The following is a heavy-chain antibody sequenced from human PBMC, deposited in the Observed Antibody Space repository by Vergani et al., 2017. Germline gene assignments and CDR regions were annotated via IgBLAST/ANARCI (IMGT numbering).Heavy chain of an antibody. V-gene: IGHV3-11*01. CDR3: AKGPIAAAGSAEYFQH. CDR1: GFTFSDYY. D-gene: IGHD6-13*01. CDR2: ISSSGGST. Sequence: QVQLVESGGGLVKPGGSLSLSCAASGFTFSDYYMSWIRQAPGKGLEWVSYISSSGGSTYYADSVKGRFTISRDNSKNTLYLQMNSLRAEDTAVYYCAKGPIAAAGSAEYFQHWGQGTLVTVSA. J-gene: IGHJ1*01.